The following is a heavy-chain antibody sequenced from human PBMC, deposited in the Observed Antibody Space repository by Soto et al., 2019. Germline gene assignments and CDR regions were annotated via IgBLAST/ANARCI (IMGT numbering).Heavy chain of an antibody. Sequence: QLQRQESGSGLVKPSQTLSLTCAVSGGSISSGGYSWSWIRQPPGKGLEWIGFINHSGSTYYNPTIKSRVTRAVGRAKIQFSLKRSSVTAADTAVYYCARAYLDGRTLSWFDPWGQGTIVTVSS. D-gene: IGHD2-2*01. CDR1: GGSISSGGYS. V-gene: IGHV4-30-2*01. CDR3: ARAYLDGRTLSWFDP. CDR2: INHSGST. J-gene: IGHJ5*02.